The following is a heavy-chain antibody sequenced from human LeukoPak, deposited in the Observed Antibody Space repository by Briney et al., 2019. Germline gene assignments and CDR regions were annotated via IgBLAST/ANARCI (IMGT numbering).Heavy chain of an antibody. CDR1: GSTFSSYS. V-gene: IGHV3-66*01. CDR2: IYSGGST. CDR3: ARDGVATNDY. J-gene: IGHJ4*02. D-gene: IGHD5-24*01. Sequence: GGSLRLSCAASGSTFSSYSMNWVRQAPGKGLEWVSVIYSGGSTYYADSVKGRFTISRDNPKNTLYLQMGSLRAEDTAVYYCARDGVATNDYWGQGILVTVSS.